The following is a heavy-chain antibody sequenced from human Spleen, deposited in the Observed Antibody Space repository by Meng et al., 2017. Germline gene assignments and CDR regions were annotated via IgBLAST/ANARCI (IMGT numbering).Heavy chain of an antibody. CDR1: GGSFSGYY. Sequence: QVPLPQWGLGLLNPSATLALPCAFYGGSFSGYYWNWICQPPGKGLEWIGEIHHGGNTNYSPSLKSRVTISLDTSKNQFSLNLNSVTAADTAVYYCARSPGWWYLDLWGRGTLVTVSS. V-gene: IGHV4-34*02. D-gene: IGHD1-1*01. CDR3: ARSPGWWYLDL. CDR2: IHHGGNT. J-gene: IGHJ2*01.